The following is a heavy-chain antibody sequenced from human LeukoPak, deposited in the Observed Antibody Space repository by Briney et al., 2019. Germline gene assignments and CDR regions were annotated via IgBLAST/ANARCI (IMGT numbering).Heavy chain of an antibody. CDR2: IDWDDDK. CDR3: ARISVGTSCQGNY. V-gene: IGHV2-70*11. D-gene: IGHD2-2*01. Sequence: SGPALVKPTQTLTLTCTFSGFSLRTSGMCVSWIRQPPVKALEWLARIDWDDDKYYSTSLKTRLTISKDTSKNQVVLTMTNMDPVDTATYYCARISVGTSCQGNYWGQGTLVTVSS. CDR1: GFSLRTSGMC. J-gene: IGHJ4*02.